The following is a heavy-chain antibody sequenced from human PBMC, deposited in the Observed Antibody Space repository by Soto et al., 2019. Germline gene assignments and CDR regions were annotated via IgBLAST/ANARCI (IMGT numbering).Heavy chain of an antibody. CDR1: GDSISGSYY. CDR2: IYYSGST. J-gene: IGHJ4*02. V-gene: IGHV4-39*01. CDR3: ARHTPAISISDH. Sequence: PSETLSLTCTVSGDSISGSYYWGWIRQPPGKGLEWIGSIYYSGSTYYNPSLKSRVTISVDTSKNQFSLKLSSVTAADTAVYYCARHTPAISISDHWGQGTLVTVSS. D-gene: IGHD2-15*01.